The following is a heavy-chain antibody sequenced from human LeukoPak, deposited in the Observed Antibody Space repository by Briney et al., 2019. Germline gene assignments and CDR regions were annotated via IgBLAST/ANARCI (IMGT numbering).Heavy chain of an antibody. Sequence: PSETLSLTCTVSGGSIGSYFWSWIRQPPGRGLEWIGYIYYCGSTNYNPSLKSRVTISVDTSKNQFSLKLSSVTAADTAVYYCARTVRGVITLYYFDYWGQGTLVTVSS. D-gene: IGHD3-10*01. CDR3: ARTVRGVITLYYFDY. J-gene: IGHJ4*02. CDR2: IYYCGST. CDR1: GGSIGSYF. V-gene: IGHV4-59*08.